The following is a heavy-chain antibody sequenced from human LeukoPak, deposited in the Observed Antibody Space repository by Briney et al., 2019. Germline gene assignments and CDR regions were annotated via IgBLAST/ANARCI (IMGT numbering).Heavy chain of an antibody. V-gene: IGHV4-59*11. CDR1: GDSFGVHS. Sequence: SETLSLICSVSGDSFGVHSWTWIRQPPGKGLEWIGYIHYSGRTSYNSSPKGRVTISEDTSRNQFSLKLTSVTAADTAMYYCATLYYDSVYPMDIWGKGTAVTVSS. D-gene: IGHD3-22*01. J-gene: IGHJ6*03. CDR2: IHYSGRT. CDR3: ATLYYDSVYPMDI.